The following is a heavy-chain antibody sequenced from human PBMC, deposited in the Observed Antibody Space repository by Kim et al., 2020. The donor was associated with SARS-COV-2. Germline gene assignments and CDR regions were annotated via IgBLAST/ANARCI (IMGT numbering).Heavy chain of an antibody. CDR1: GFPFTHQW. J-gene: IGHJ4*02. D-gene: IGHD1-1*01. Sequence: GGSLRLSCAASGFPFTHQWMTWIRQAPGKGLEWVANMKPDGSGKYYVDSVKGRFTISRDNTKNSLYLQMDSLRVEDTAVYYCARDDWGTPSGSYWGQGARVTVSS. V-gene: IGHV3-7*01. CDR2: MKPDGSGK. CDR3: ARDDWGTPSGSY.